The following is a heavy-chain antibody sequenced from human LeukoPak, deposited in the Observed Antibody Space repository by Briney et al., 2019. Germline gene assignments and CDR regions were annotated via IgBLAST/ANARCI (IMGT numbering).Heavy chain of an antibody. CDR3: ARGAMTPDY. J-gene: IGHJ4*02. CDR1: GYTFTDYY. Sequence: GASVKVSCKASGYTFTDYYLHWVRQAPGQGLVWMGWINPNSGATNYAQKFQGRVTMTRDTSISTAYMELSRLRSDDTAVYYCARGAMTPDYWGQGTLVTVSS. V-gene: IGHV1-2*02. CDR2: INPNSGAT.